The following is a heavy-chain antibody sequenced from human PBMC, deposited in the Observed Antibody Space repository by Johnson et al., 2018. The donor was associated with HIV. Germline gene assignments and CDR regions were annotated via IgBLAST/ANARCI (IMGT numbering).Heavy chain of an antibody. Sequence: QVQLVESGGGLVKPGGSLRLSCAASGFTFNDYYMSWIRKAPGKGLEWVSYISSSGSTRYYADSVKGRFTISRDSAKNSLYLQMNSLRAEDTAVYYCARDQITAVGNDAFDIWGQGTMVTVSS. CDR3: ARDQITAVGNDAFDI. CDR1: GFTFNDYY. V-gene: IGHV3-11*04. J-gene: IGHJ3*02. D-gene: IGHD6-13*01. CDR2: ISSSGSTR.